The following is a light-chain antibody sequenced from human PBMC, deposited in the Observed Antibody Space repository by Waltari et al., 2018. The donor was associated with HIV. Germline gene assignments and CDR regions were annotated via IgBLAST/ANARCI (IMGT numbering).Light chain of an antibody. CDR2: GPS. V-gene: IGKV1-NL1*01. J-gene: IGKJ2*01. CDR3: QQFYTLPYT. CDR1: QGITDS. Sequence: DIQMAQSPSSLSASVGDRVTITCRASQGITDSLAWYQPKPGQAPKLLLSGPSALGIGVPSRFSGSGSGSHYTLTINGLQPEDFATYYCQQFYTLPYTFGQGTKLEIK.